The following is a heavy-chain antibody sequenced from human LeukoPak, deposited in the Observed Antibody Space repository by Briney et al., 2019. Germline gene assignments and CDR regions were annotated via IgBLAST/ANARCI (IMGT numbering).Heavy chain of an antibody. J-gene: IGHJ4*02. D-gene: IGHD4-23*01. CDR2: INQDGSVK. Sequence: GGSLRLSCAAFGFTFSSYWMNWVRQAPGKGLEWVANINQDGSVKQYVDSVRGRFTLSRDTGKSSLFLQMNSLRAEDTAIYYCARTGYGGNSLDYWGQGTLVTVPA. CDR1: GFTFSSYW. V-gene: IGHV3-7*03. CDR3: ARTGYGGNSLDY.